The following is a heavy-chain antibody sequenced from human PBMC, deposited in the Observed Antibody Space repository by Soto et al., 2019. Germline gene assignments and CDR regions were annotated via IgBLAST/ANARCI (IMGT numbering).Heavy chain of an antibody. CDR3: ARSSGSAYWFDP. Sequence: QVQLVQSGAEVKKPGASVKVSCKASGYIFTSYGISWVRQAPGQGLEWMGWISAYNGNTNYANKLQGRITMTTDTSTSTAYLGLRSLGSADTSLCYCARSSGSAYWFDPWGQGTLVTVSS. CDR1: GYIFTSYG. V-gene: IGHV1-18*01. J-gene: IGHJ5*02. CDR2: ISAYNGNT. D-gene: IGHD6-6*01.